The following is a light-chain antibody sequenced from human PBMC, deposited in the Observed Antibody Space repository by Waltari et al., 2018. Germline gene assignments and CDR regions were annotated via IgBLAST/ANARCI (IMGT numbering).Light chain of an antibody. CDR2: YDS. Sequence: SYVMSQPPSVSVAPGEPARITCAGDNIDGKSVTWSRQKPGQAPVVVIYYDSDRPSGIPERFSGSNSGDTATLTITRVEAGDEADYSCQVWETTSGHPTAVFGGGTKLTVL. J-gene: IGLJ2*01. V-gene: IGLV3-21*01. CDR1: NIDGKS. CDR3: QVWETTSGHPTAV.